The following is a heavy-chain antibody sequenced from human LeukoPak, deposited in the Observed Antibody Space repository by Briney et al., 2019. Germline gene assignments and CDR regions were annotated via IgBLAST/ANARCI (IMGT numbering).Heavy chain of an antibody. CDR3: ARYAAGRDLDF. J-gene: IGHJ4*02. D-gene: IGHD6-13*01. CDR1: GYTFTEYG. CDR2: IRAYNGNT. V-gene: IGHV1-18*01. Sequence: ASVKVSCKASGYTFTEYGISWVRQAPGQGLEWMGWIRAYNGNTNYAQQFQGRVTMTTDTSTNTAHMELGSLRSGDTAVYFCARYAAGRDLDFWGQGTLVTVSS.